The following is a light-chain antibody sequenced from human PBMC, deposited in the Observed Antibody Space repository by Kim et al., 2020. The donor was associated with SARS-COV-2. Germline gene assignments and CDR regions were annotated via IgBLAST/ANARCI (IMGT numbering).Light chain of an antibody. Sequence: ELTQPPSASGTPGQRVTISCSGSSSNIGTNTVNWYQQVPGTAPKLLIYSSNQRPSGVPDRFSGSKSGTSASLAISGLQSEDEADYFCAAWDDSLNGWVFGGGTKVTVL. CDR2: SSN. V-gene: IGLV1-44*01. CDR1: SSNIGTNT. CDR3: AAWDDSLNGWV. J-gene: IGLJ3*02.